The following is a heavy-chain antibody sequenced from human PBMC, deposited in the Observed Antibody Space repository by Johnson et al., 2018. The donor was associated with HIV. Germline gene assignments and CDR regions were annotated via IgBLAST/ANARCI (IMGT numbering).Heavy chain of an antibody. CDR1: GFTFSSYA. CDR2: ISYDGSNK. J-gene: IGHJ3*02. Sequence: QVQLVESGGGVVQPGRSLRLSCAASGFTFSSYAMHWVHQAPGKGLEWVAVISYDGSNKYYADSVKGRFTISRDNSKNTLYLQMNSLRAEDMAVYYCARCRDGYTLLSAFDIWGQGTMVTVSS. D-gene: IGHD5-24*01. V-gene: IGHV3-30-3*01. CDR3: ARCRDGYTLLSAFDI.